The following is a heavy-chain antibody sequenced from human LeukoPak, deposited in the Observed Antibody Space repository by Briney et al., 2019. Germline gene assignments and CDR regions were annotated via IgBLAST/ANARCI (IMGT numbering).Heavy chain of an antibody. CDR3: ARVRNLDDYYYYYYYMDV. CDR1: GGSLSSYY. D-gene: IGHD3-16*01. V-gene: IGHV4-59*01. Sequence: SETLSLTCTVSGGSLSSYYWSWIRQPPGKGLEWIGYIYYSGSTNYNPSLKSRVTISVDTSKNQFSLKLSSVTAADTAVYYCARVRNLDDYYYYYYYMDVWGKGTTVTVSS. J-gene: IGHJ6*03. CDR2: IYYSGST.